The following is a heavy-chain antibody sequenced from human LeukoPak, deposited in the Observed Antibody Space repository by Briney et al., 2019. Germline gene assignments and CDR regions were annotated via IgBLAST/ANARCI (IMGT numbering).Heavy chain of an antibody. D-gene: IGHD5-18*01. Sequence: GGSLRLSCAASGFTVGNNYMNWVRQAPGKGLEWVSVIYSSGSTYYADSVKGRFTISRHNSKNTLYLQMNSLRPEDTAVYYCVYVDTVMATGDYWGQGTLVTVSS. CDR1: GFTVGNNY. CDR2: IYSSGST. J-gene: IGHJ4*02. V-gene: IGHV3-53*04. CDR3: VYVDTVMATGDY.